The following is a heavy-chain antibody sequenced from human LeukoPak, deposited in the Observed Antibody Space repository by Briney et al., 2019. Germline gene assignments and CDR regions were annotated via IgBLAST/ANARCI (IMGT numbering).Heavy chain of an antibody. CDR3: GKDLGYTTYGYYFDY. CDR1: GFTFSSYA. J-gene: IGHJ4*02. Sequence: PGGSLRLSCTASGFTFSSYAMNWVRQAPGKGLEWVSGIGAGGTFTYYADSVKGRFTISRDNSRNTLYLQMNSLRADDTAVYYCGKDLGYTTYGYYFDYWGQGTLVTVSS. D-gene: IGHD4-11*01. CDR2: IGAGGTFT. V-gene: IGHV3-23*01.